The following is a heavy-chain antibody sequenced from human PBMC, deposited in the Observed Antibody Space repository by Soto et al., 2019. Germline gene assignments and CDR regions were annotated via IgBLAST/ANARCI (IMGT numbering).Heavy chain of an antibody. V-gene: IGHV4-30-4*01. CDR3: ARVPSPFDYYYAMDV. D-gene: IGHD3-16*01. Sequence: PSETLSLTCTVSGDSISSGNKYWSWIRQPPGKGLELIGYIFSSGTTYYNPSLKSRLTMSLDASQNQFSLKLNSLTDADTAVYFCARVPSPFDYYYAMDVWGQGTTVTVSS. CDR2: IFSSGTT. J-gene: IGHJ6*02. CDR1: GDSISSGNKY.